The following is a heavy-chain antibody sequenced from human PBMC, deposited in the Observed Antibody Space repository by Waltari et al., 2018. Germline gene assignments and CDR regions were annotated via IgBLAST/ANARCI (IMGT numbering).Heavy chain of an antibody. V-gene: IGHV3-74*01. CDR1: GFTFSRSW. Sequence: EVQLVESGGGLVQPGGSLRRSCATSGFTFSRSWMPWVRQAPGKGLVWVSRINSDVSSTTYADSVKGRFTISRDNAKNTLYLQMNSLRAEDTAVYYCARAPPPLYYFDYWGQGTLVTVSS. J-gene: IGHJ4*02. CDR2: INSDVSST. D-gene: IGHD3-16*02. CDR3: ARAPPPLYYFDY.